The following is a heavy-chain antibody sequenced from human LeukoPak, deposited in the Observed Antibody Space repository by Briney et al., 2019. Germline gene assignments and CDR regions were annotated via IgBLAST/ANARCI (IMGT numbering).Heavy chain of an antibody. CDR1: GFTFSSYA. J-gene: IGHJ4*02. CDR3: ARGRDSSGYAM. D-gene: IGHD3-22*01. V-gene: IGHV3-23*01. CDR2: ISGSGGST. Sequence: GGSLRLSCAASGFTFSSYAMSWVRQAPGKGLEWVSAISGSGGSTYYADSVKGRFTISRDNAKNTLYLQMNSLGAEDTAVYHCARGRDSSGYAMWGQGTLVTVSS.